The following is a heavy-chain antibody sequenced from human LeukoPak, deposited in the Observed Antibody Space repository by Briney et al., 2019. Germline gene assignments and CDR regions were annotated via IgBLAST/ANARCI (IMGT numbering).Heavy chain of an antibody. Sequence: NASVTLSLTCTVSGVSITTHYWSWIRQPPGKGLEWLGYISYSGSTNYNPSLKSRVTISMDTSKNQFSLKLNSVTAADTAVYYCARGERPGCDFWGLGTLVTVSS. J-gene: IGHJ4*02. CDR1: GVSITTHY. CDR2: ISYSGST. V-gene: IGHV4-59*11. CDR3: ARGERPGCDF. D-gene: IGHD3-16*01.